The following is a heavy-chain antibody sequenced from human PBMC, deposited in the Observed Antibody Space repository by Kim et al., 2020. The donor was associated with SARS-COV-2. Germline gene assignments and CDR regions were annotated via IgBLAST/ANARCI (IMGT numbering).Heavy chain of an antibody. Sequence: YSGSTYYNPTLKSRVTISVDTSKNQFSLKLSSVTAADTAVYYCAGDWFDPWGQGTLVTVSS. J-gene: IGHJ5*02. CDR2: YSGST. CDR3: AGDWFDP. V-gene: IGHV4-39*07.